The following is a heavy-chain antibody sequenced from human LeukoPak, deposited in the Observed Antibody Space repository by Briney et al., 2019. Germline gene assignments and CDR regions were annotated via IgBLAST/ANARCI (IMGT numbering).Heavy chain of an antibody. CDR3: AREFGARFDY. CDR1: GGSISSGGYS. V-gene: IGHV4-30-2*01. D-gene: IGHD3-10*01. J-gene: IGHJ4*02. CDR2: IYHSGST. Sequence: PSQTLSLTCVVSGGSISSGGYSWSWIRQPPGQGLEWIGYIYHSGSTYYNPSLKSRVTISVDRSKNQFSLKLTSVTAADTAVYYGAREFGARFDYWGQGTLVTVSS.